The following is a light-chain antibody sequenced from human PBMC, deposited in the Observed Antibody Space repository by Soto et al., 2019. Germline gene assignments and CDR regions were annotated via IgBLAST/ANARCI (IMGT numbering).Light chain of an antibody. CDR1: QSVNSY. J-gene: IGKJ4*01. Sequence: EAVLTQSPATLSLSPGEKATLSCRASQSVNSYLAWYQQKPGQAPRLLIYDASNRATGIPARFSGSGSGTDFTLTISSLEPEDFAVYYCQQRSSWRTFGGGTKVEIK. CDR3: QQRSSWRT. CDR2: DAS. V-gene: IGKV3-11*01.